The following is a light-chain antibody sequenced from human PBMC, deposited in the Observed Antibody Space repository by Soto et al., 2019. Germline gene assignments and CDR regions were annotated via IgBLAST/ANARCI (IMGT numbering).Light chain of an antibody. J-gene: IGKJ2*01. V-gene: IGKV3-20*01. Sequence: EIVLTQSPGTLSLSPGERATLSCSASQSVRSSYLAWYQQKPGQAPRLLIYGASSRATGIPDRFSGSGSGTDFTLTISRLEAEAVAVYYCQQYGSSPRYTCGQGTKLEIK. CDR3: QQYGSSPRYT. CDR1: QSVRSSY. CDR2: GAS.